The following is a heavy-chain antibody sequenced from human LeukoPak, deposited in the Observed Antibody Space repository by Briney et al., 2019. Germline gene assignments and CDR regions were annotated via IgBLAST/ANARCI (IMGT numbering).Heavy chain of an antibody. CDR2: IDVTTGGS. CDR1: GFTLSSYA. J-gene: IGHJ4*02. V-gene: IGHV3-23*01. CDR3: AKVNYYQPYF. Sequence: GGSLRLSCAASGFTLSSYAMSWVRQAPGKGLEWVSTIDVTTGGSYYADSVKGRFTLSRDTFQYSLYLQLNSLRVDDTAVYYCAKVNYYQPYFWGQGTLVTVSS. D-gene: IGHD2-2*01.